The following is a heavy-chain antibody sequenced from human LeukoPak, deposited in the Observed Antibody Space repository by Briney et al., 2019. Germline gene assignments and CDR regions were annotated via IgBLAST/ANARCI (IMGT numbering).Heavy chain of an antibody. CDR2: IIPILGIA. J-gene: IGHJ1*01. Sequence: SVKVSCKASGGTFSSYAISWVRQAPGQGLEWMGRIIPILGIANYAQKFQGRVTITADKSTSTAHMELSSLRSEDTAVYYCASEYSSSWASGYFQHWGQGTLVTVSS. D-gene: IGHD6-13*01. CDR3: ASEYSSSWASGYFQH. CDR1: GGTFSSYA. V-gene: IGHV1-69*04.